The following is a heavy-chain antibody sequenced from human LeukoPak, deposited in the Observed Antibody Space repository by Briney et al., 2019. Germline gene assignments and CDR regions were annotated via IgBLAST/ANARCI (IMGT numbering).Heavy chain of an antibody. CDR1: GGSISSSSYY. Sequence: SETLSLTCTVSGGSISSSSYYWGWFRQPPGKGLEWIGSIYYSGSTYYNPSLKSRVTISVDTSKNQFSLKLSSVTAADTAVYYCARSSVVVIAPLYYYYYMDVWGKGTTVTVSS. CDR3: ARSSVVVIAPLYYYYYMDV. V-gene: IGHV4-39*01. J-gene: IGHJ6*03. D-gene: IGHD2-21*01. CDR2: IYYSGST.